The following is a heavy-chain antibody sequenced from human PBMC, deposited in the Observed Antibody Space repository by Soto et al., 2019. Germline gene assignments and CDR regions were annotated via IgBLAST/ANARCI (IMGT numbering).Heavy chain of an antibody. D-gene: IGHD3-10*01. CDR3: ARYYYGSGSNWFDP. CDR2: INPNSGGT. Sequence: ASVKVSCKASGYTFTGYYMHWVRQAPGQGLEWMGWINPNSGGTNYAQKFQGRVTMTRDTSISTAYMELSRLRSDDTAVYYCARYYYGSGSNWFDPWGQGTLVTVSS. V-gene: IGHV1-2*02. J-gene: IGHJ5*02. CDR1: GYTFTGYY.